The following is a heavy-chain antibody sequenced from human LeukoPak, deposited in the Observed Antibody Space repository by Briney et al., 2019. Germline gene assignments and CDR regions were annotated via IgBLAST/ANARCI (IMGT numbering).Heavy chain of an antibody. V-gene: IGHV3-21*01. J-gene: IGHJ4*02. D-gene: IGHD6-19*01. CDR1: GFTSSSYS. Sequence: RGSLRLSPAASGFTSSSYSMNWVRPGLRKGVEWVSSISSSSSYIYYADSVKGRFTISRDNAKNSLYLQMNSLRAEDTAVYYCARQHIAVAGTSDYWGQGTLVTVSS. CDR3: ARQHIAVAGTSDY. CDR2: ISSSSSYI.